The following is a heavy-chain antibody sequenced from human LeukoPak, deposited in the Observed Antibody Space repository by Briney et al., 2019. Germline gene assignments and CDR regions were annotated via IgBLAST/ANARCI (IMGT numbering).Heavy chain of an antibody. CDR3: ARVRRTRKYCSGGSCLVDY. J-gene: IGHJ4*02. D-gene: IGHD2-15*01. CDR2: INHSGST. V-gene: IGHV4-34*01. CDR1: GGSFSGYY. Sequence: PSETLSLTCAVYGGSFSGYYWSWIRQPPGKGLEWIGEINHSGSTNYNPSLKSRVTTSVDTSKNQFSLKLSSVTAADTAVYYCARVRRTRKYCSGGSCLVDYWGQGTLVTVSS.